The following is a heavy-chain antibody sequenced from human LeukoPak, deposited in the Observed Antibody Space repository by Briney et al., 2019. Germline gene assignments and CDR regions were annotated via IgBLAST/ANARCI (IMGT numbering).Heavy chain of an antibody. CDR1: GFTFSSYG. J-gene: IGHJ4*02. D-gene: IGHD3-22*01. V-gene: IGHV3-30*02. Sequence: GGSLRLSCAASGFTFSSYGMHWVRQAPGKGLGWVAFIRYDGSNKYYADSVKGRFTISRDNSKNTLYLQMNSLRAEDTAVYYCVRDWGYDSSGYWQKYFDTWGQGTLVTVSS. CDR3: VRDWGYDSSGYWQKYFDT. CDR2: IRYDGSNK.